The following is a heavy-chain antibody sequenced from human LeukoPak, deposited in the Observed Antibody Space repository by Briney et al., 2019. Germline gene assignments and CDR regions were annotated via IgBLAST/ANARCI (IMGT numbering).Heavy chain of an antibody. J-gene: IGHJ4*02. CDR1: GGSISSSDYY. CDR3: ARDRGVTRLGS. Sequence: SQTLSLTCTVSGGSISSSDYYWSWIRQPPGKGLEWIGYISYSGSTYNNPSLKSRVTISVDTSKNQFSLKLSSVTAADTAVYYCARDRGVTRLGSWGQGTLVTVSS. D-gene: IGHD2-21*02. CDR2: ISYSGST. V-gene: IGHV4-30-4*01.